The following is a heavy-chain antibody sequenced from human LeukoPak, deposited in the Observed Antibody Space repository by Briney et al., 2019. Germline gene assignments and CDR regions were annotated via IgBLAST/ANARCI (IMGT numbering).Heavy chain of an antibody. Sequence: PGGSLRLSCGASGFTFSRYGMHWVRQAPGKGLEWVAFIRYDGSNKYYADSAKGRFTISRDNSKNTLYLQMNSLRAEDTAVYYCAKDSYYYDSSGYYYKPASFDYWGQGTLVTVSS. CDR1: GFTFSRYG. V-gene: IGHV3-30*02. CDR3: AKDSYYYDSSGYYYKPASFDY. J-gene: IGHJ4*02. D-gene: IGHD3-22*01. CDR2: IRYDGSNK.